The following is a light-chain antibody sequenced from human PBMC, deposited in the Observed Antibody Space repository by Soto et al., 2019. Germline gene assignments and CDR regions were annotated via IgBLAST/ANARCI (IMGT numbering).Light chain of an antibody. CDR1: QSVSSY. CDR2: RAS. CDR3: QQYSSWPPRCT. Sequence: EIVMTQSPATLSVSPGARATLSCRASQSVSSYLAWYQQRPGQPPSLLIYRASTRATAIPARFSGSGSGTEFSLTISSLQSEDFAVYYCQQYSSWPPRCTVGQGTKLEIK. V-gene: IGKV3-15*01. J-gene: IGKJ2*02.